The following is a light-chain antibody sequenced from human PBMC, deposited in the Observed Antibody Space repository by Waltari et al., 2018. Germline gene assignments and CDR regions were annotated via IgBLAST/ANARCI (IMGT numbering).Light chain of an antibody. Sequence: QLVLTQSPSASASLGASIKLTCTLSSGHSSNIIAWLQQPPGKGPRYLMKVNSDGTHSKGDEIPYRFSGSSSGAERYLTISNLQSEDEADYYCQTGGHGTWVFGGGTKVTVL. CDR3: QTGGHGTWV. J-gene: IGLJ3*02. V-gene: IGLV4-69*01. CDR1: SGHSSNI. CDR2: VNSDGTH.